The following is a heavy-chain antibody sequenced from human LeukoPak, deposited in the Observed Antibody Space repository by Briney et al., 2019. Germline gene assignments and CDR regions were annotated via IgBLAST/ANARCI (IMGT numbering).Heavy chain of an antibody. CDR2: INPNSGGT. CDR1: GYTFTGYY. CDR3: AREGGFRVASKGSYYFDY. D-gene: IGHD3-3*01. Sequence: GASVKVSCKASGYTFTGYYMHWVRQAPGQGLEWMGRINPNSGGTNYAQKFQGRVTMTRVTSISTAYMELSRLRSDDTAVYYCAREGGFRVASKGSYYFDYWGQGTLVTVSS. V-gene: IGHV1-2*06. J-gene: IGHJ4*02.